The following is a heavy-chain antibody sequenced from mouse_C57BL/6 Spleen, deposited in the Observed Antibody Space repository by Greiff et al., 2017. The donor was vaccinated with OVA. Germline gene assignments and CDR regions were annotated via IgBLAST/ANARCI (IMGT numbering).Heavy chain of an antibody. CDR2: INPSTGGT. Sequence: VQLKQSGPELVKPGASVKISCKASGYSFTGYYMNWVKQSPEKSLEWIGEINPSTGGTTYNQKFKAKATLTVDKYASTAYMQLKSRTSEDSAVYYCARSETGDYWGQGTTLTVSS. CDR1: GYSFTGYY. CDR3: ARSETGDY. V-gene: IGHV1-42*01. J-gene: IGHJ2*01.